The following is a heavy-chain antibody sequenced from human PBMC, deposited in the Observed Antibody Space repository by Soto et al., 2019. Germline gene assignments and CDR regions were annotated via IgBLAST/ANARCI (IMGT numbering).Heavy chain of an antibody. CDR2: IRDRAYNYAT. J-gene: IGHJ4*02. Sequence: GGSLKLSCEASGFVFKDSSIDWVRQASGKGLEWVGRIRDRAYNYATSYAASVKGRFTISRDDSSNTAFLQMNSLKTEDTAIYYCTRLISAAQDYWGQGTRVTVSS. D-gene: IGHD3-22*01. CDR1: GFVFKDSS. V-gene: IGHV3-73*01. CDR3: TRLISAAQDY.